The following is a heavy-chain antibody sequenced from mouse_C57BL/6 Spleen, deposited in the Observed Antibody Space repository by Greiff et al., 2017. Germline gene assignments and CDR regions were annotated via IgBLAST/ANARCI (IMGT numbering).Heavy chain of an antibody. CDR1: GYSITSGYY. J-gene: IGHJ2*01. V-gene: IGHV3-6*01. D-gene: IGHD2-4*01. Sequence: DVQLQESGPGLVKPSQSLSLTCSVTGYSITSGYYWNWIRQFPGNKLEWMGYISYDGSNNYNPSLKNRISITRDTSKNQFFLKLNSVTTEDTATYYCARDPDYDYDVGYFDYWGQGTTLTVSS. CDR2: ISYDGSN. CDR3: ARDPDYDYDVGYFDY.